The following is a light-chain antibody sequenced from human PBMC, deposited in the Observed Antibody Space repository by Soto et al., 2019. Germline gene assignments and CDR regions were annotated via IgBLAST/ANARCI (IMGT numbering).Light chain of an antibody. CDR1: SSDVGGDNY. CDR2: EVS. Sequence: QSVLTQPPSASGSFGQSVTISCTGTSSDVGGDNYVSWYQQHPGKAPNLMIDEVSERPTGVRDRFSGANTGIAAPQPVSALQAVVEADDSGSTYSGTNSLYDIGTGTKGTGL. CDR3: STYSGTNSLYD. V-gene: IGLV2-8*01. J-gene: IGLJ1*01.